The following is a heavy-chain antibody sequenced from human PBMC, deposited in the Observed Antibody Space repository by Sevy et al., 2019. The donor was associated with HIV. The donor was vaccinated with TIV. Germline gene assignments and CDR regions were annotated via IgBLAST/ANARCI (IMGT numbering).Heavy chain of an antibody. CDR1: GFTFSTYG. CDR3: AKVLHIVVVPAAIDYYYGMDV. J-gene: IGHJ6*02. V-gene: IGHV3-30*02. D-gene: IGHD2-2*01. Sequence: GGSLRLSFAASGFTFSTYGMHWVRQAPGKGLEWVAFIRFDGTIKYYTDSVKGRLTISRDNSKNTLYLQMNSLRAEDTAVYFCAKVLHIVVVPAAIDYYYGMDVWGQGTTVTVSS. CDR2: IRFDGTIK.